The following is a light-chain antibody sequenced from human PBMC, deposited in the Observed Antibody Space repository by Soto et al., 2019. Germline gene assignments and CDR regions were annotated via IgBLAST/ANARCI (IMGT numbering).Light chain of an antibody. Sequence: EIVLTQSPGTLSLSPGERATISCRASQSVSSSYLAWYQQKPGQAPRLLIYGASSRATGIPDRFSGSGSGTDFTLTISGLEPEDFAVYYCQQYGSSQWTFGQGTKADIK. CDR3: QQYGSSQWT. CDR1: QSVSSSY. V-gene: IGKV3-20*01. CDR2: GAS. J-gene: IGKJ1*01.